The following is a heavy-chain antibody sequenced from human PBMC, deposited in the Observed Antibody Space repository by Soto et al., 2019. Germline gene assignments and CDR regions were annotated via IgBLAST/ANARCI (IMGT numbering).Heavy chain of an antibody. CDR3: ARGGIVVVVAAPDYYYYGMDV. CDR2: ISAYNGNT. D-gene: IGHD2-15*01. J-gene: IGHJ6*02. V-gene: IGHV1-18*01. Sequence: QVQLVQSGAEVKKPGASVKVSCKASGYTFTSNGISWVRQAPGQGLEWMGWISAYNGNTNYAQKLQGRVTMTTDTSTSTAYMELRSLRSDDTAVYYCARGGIVVVVAAPDYYYYGMDVWGQGTTVTVSS. CDR1: GYTFTSNG.